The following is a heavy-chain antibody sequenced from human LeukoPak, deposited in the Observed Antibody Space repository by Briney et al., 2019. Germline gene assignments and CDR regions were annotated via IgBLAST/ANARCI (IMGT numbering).Heavy chain of an antibody. CDR3: AELGITMIGGV. J-gene: IGHJ6*04. CDR1: GFTFSSYW. Sequence: GGSLRLSCAASGFTFSSYWMSWARQAPGKGLEWVANIKQDGSEKYYVDSVKGRFTISRDNAKNSLYLQMNSLRAEDTAVYYCAELGITMIGGVWGKGTTVTISS. CDR2: IKQDGSEK. D-gene: IGHD3-10*02. V-gene: IGHV3-7*01.